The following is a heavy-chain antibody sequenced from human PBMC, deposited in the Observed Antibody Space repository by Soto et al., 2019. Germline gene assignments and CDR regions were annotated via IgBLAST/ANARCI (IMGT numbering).Heavy chain of an antibody. D-gene: IGHD3-22*01. J-gene: IGHJ3*02. CDR1: GFTFSNYA. Sequence: HPGGSLRLSCTASGFTFSNYAVSWVRQAPGKGLEWVSSISGGRDSTYYADSVKGRFTISRDNSKNTLYLQMDSLRAEDTALYYCAKKDGTDGYYDAFDIWGRGTMVTVSS. CDR3: AKKDGTDGYYDAFDI. CDR2: ISGGRDST. V-gene: IGHV3-23*01.